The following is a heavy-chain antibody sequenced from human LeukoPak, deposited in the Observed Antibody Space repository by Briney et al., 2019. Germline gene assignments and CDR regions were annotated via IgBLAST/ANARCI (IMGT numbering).Heavy chain of an antibody. D-gene: IGHD2-15*01. CDR2: IWYNGSNK. Sequence: GRSLRLSCAASGFTFSSYGMHWVHQAPGKGLEWVAVIWYNGSNKYYADSVKRRFTISRDNSKNTLYLQMNSLRAEDTAVYYCATNSVAATLEHWGQGTLVTVSS. V-gene: IGHV3-33*01. CDR1: GFTFSSYG. CDR3: ATNSVAATLEH. J-gene: IGHJ4*02.